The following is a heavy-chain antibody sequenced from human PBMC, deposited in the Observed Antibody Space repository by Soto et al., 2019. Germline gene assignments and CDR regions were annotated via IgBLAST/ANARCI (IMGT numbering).Heavy chain of an antibody. D-gene: IGHD3-3*01. CDR3: ARDRNDFWSGYLQYNYYYYGMDV. V-gene: IGHV1-2*04. CDR1: GYTFTGYY. CDR2: INPNSGGT. Sequence: GASVKVSCKASGYTFTGYYMHWVRQAPGQGHEWMGWINPNSGGTNYAQKFQGWVTMTRDTSISTAYMELSRLRSDDTAVYYCARDRNDFWSGYLQYNYYYYGMDVWGQGTTVTVSS. J-gene: IGHJ6*02.